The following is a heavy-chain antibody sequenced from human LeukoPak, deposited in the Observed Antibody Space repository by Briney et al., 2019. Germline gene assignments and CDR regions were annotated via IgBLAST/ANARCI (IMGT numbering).Heavy chain of an antibody. V-gene: IGHV3-21*01. Sequence: GGSLRLSCTASGFTFSSYTMTWVRQAPGKGLKWVSTITTGDGNTYYADSVKGRFTISRDNAKNSLYLQMNSLRAEDTAVYYCARDPDVDIVATIPLWGQGTLVTVSS. J-gene: IGHJ4*02. CDR1: GFTFSSYT. CDR3: ARDPDVDIVATIPL. D-gene: IGHD5-12*01. CDR2: ITTGDGNT.